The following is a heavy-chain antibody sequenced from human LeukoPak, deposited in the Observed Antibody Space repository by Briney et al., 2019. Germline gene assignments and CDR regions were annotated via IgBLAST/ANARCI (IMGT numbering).Heavy chain of an antibody. J-gene: IGHJ4*02. CDR1: GGSFSGYY. CDR3: ARAATTDYFDY. V-gene: IGHV4-34*01. D-gene: IGHD5-12*01. Sequence: SETLSLTCAVYGGSFSGYYWSWIRQPPGKGLEWIGEINHSGSTNYNPSLKSRVTISVDTSKNQFSLKLRSVTAADTAVYYCARAATTDYFDYWGQGTLVTVSS. CDR2: INHSGST.